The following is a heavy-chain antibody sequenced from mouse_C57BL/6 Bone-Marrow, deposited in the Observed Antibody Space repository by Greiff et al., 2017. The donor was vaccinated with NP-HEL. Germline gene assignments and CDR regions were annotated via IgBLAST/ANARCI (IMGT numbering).Heavy chain of an antibody. CDR1: GYAFSSYW. V-gene: IGHV1-80*01. J-gene: IGHJ2*01. D-gene: IGHD2-3*01. CDR3: ARRYDGYYVDY. Sequence: QVQLKQSGAELVKPGASVKISCKASGYAFSSYWMNWVKQRPGKGLAWIGQIYPGDGDTNYNGKFKGKATLTADKSSSTAYLQLSSLTSEDSAVYFCARRYDGYYVDYWGQGTTLTVSS. CDR2: IYPGDGDT.